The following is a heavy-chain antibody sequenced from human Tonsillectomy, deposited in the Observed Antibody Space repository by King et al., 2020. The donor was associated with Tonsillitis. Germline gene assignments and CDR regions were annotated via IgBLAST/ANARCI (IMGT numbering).Heavy chain of an antibody. CDR1: GFTFSSYA. J-gene: IGHJ4*02. V-gene: IGHV3-23*04. D-gene: IGHD6-19*01. Sequence: VQLVESGGGLVQPGGSLRLSCAASGFTFSSYAMNWVRQAPGKGLEWVSGISGSGGNTTYADSVKDRFTISRDNSKNTLYLQMNSLRAEDTAVYYCAKGAPGIAVAGSGAFDYWGQGTLVTVSS. CDR2: ISGSGGNT. CDR3: AKGAPGIAVAGSGAFDY.